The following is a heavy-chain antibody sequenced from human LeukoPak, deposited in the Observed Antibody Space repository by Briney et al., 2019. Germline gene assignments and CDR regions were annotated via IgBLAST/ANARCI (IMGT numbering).Heavy chain of an antibody. CDR2: ISAYNGNT. J-gene: IGHJ4*02. V-gene: IGHV1-18*01. CDR1: GYTFTSYG. D-gene: IGHD3-22*01. Sequence: ASVKVSCKASGYTFTSYGISWVRQAPGQGLEWMGWISAYNGNTNYAQKLQGRVTTTTDTSTSTAYMELRSLRSDDTAVYYCARDHPGTYYYDSSGYYAYWGQGTLVTVSS. CDR3: ARDHPGTYYYDSSGYYAY.